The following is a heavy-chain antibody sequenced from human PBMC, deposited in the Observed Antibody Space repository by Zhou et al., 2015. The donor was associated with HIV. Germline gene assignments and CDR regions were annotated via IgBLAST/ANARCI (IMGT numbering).Heavy chain of an antibody. D-gene: IGHD2-15*01. Sequence: QVQLVQSGAEVKKPGSSVKVSCKASGGTFSSYAISWVRQAPGQGLEWMGGIIPIFGTANYAQKFQGRVTITADKSTSTAYMELSSLRSEDTAVYYCARGPYCSGGSCYELGAYWGQGTLVTVSS. CDR3: ARGPYCSGGSCYELGAY. V-gene: IGHV1-69*06. J-gene: IGHJ4*02. CDR1: GGTFSSYA. CDR2: IIPIFGTA.